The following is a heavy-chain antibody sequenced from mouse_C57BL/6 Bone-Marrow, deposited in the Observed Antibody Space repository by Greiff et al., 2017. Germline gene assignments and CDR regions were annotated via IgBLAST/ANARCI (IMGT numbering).Heavy chain of an antibody. D-gene: IGHD1-1*01. CDR3: TLDGSYYFDY. Sequence: QVQLQQSGAELVRPGASVTLSCKASGYTFTDYEMHWLKQTSLHGLVWIGAIDPETGGTAYNQTFKGKAILTADKSSSTAYMELRSLTSEDSAVYYCTLDGSYYFDYWGQGTTLTVSS. CDR2: IDPETGGT. J-gene: IGHJ2*01. V-gene: IGHV1-15*01. CDR1: GYTFTDYE.